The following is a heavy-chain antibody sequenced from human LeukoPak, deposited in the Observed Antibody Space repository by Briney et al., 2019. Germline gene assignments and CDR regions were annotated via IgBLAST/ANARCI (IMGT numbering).Heavy chain of an antibody. V-gene: IGHV4-4*07. CDR2: IYTSGST. J-gene: IGHJ6*03. CDR1: GGSISSYY. Sequence: PSETLSLTCTVSGGSISSYYWSWIRQPAGKGLEWIGRIYTSGSTNYNPSLKSRVTMSVDTSKNQFSLRLNSVTAADTAVYYCARVVVAGTSGSRYYYYYMDVWGKGTTVTVSS. CDR3: ARVVVAGTSGSRYYYYYMDV. D-gene: IGHD6-19*01.